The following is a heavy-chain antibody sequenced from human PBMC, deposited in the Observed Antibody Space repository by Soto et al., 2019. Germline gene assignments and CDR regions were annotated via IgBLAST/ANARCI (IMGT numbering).Heavy chain of an antibody. CDR1: GYTFTSYD. V-gene: IGHV1-69*13. CDR2: IIPIFGTA. Sequence: SVKVSCKASGYTFTSYDINWVRQAPGQGLEWMGGIIPIFGTANYAQKFQGRVTITADESTSTAYMELSSLRSEDTAVYYCAIGPVGYCTNGVCEGLDYWGQGTLVTVSS. D-gene: IGHD2-8*01. CDR3: AIGPVGYCTNGVCEGLDY. J-gene: IGHJ4*02.